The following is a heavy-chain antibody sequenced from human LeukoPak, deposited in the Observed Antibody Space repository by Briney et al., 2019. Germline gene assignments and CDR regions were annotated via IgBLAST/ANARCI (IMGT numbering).Heavy chain of an antibody. V-gene: IGHV1-2*02. J-gene: IGHJ4*02. D-gene: IGHD5-18*01. CDR1: GYTFTGYY. Sequence: ASVKVSCKASGYTFTGYYMHWVRQAPGQGLEWMGWINPNSGGTNYAQKFQGRVTMTRDTSISTAYMELSRLRSDDTAVYYCARDLTAMDLFDYWGQGTLVTVSS. CDR3: ARDLTAMDLFDY. CDR2: INPNSGGT.